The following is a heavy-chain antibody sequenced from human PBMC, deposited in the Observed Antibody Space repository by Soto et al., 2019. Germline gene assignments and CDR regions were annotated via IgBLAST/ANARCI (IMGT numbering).Heavy chain of an antibody. CDR1: GFTFNVYG. Sequence: QVQLVQSGAEVKNPGSSVKVSCKTSGFTFNVYGIHWVRQAPGQGLEWRGGLIPIYDAPNYAQKFQGRVSITADKYTPPVYLELSSLRSEDTAVYFCARVRDPHLDHYGLDVWGQGTTVTVSS. CDR3: ARVRDPHLDHYGLDV. V-gene: IGHV1-69*06. J-gene: IGHJ6*02. CDR2: LIPIYDAP.